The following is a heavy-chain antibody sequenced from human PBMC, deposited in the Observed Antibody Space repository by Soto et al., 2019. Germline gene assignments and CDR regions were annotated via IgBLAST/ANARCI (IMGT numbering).Heavy chain of an antibody. J-gene: IGHJ4*02. Sequence: GGPLRLSCAASGCTFSNYAMIWVRQAPGKGLEWVSAISGSGGSTYYADSVKGRFTISRDNSKNTLYLQMNSLRAEDTAVYYCAKENYDFWSGYFGFDYWGQGTLVTVSS. D-gene: IGHD3-3*01. CDR3: AKENYDFWSGYFGFDY. CDR1: GCTFSNYA. CDR2: ISGSGGST. V-gene: IGHV3-23*01.